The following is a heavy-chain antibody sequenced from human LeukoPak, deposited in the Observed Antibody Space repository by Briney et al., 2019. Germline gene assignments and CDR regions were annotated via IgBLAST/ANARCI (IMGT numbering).Heavy chain of an antibody. CDR3: ARGNYYDSSTYYRAFDI. CDR2: IYYSGSI. Sequence: SETLSLTCSVSGDSLSSYYWSWIRQPPGKGLEWIGYIYYSGSINYNPSLKSRVTISVDTSKTQFSLKLSSVTAADTAMYYCARGNYYDSSTYYRAFDIWGQGTMVTVSS. CDR1: GDSLSSYY. V-gene: IGHV4-59*01. D-gene: IGHD3-22*01. J-gene: IGHJ3*02.